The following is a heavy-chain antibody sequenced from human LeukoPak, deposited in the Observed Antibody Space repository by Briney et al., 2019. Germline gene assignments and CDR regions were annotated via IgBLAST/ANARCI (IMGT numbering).Heavy chain of an antibody. V-gene: IGHV1-2*02. CDR2: VSPNSGGT. CDR3: AREERQEWIKMPFDL. J-gene: IGHJ3*01. D-gene: IGHD2-2*03. Sequence: ASVKVSCRASGYTFTDYYIQWVRQAPGQGLEWMGWVSPNSGGTKYAQRFQGRVTMTRDTSTTTAYMELNRLRYDDTAVYYCAREERQEWIKMPFDLWGQGTMVTVSS. CDR1: GYTFTDYY.